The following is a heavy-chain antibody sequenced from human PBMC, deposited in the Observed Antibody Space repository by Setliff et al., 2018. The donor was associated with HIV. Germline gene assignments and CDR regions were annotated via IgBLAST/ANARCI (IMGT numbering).Heavy chain of an antibody. D-gene: IGHD1-7*01. CDR1: GGSISSYY. Sequence: SETLSLTCTVSGGSISSYYWSWIRQPPGKGLEWIGYIYTSGSTNYNPSLYSRVTISVDTSKSQFSLRLTSVTATDTAIYYCARHPREEPQRNYKFDSWGQGTLVTVSS. V-gene: IGHV4-4*09. CDR3: ARHPREEPQRNYKFDS. CDR2: IYTSGST. J-gene: IGHJ4*02.